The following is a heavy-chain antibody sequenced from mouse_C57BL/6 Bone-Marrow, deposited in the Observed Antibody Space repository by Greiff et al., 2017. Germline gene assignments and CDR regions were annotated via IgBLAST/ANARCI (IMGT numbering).Heavy chain of an antibody. V-gene: IGHV5-6*01. CDR3: ASNRDGAMDY. J-gene: IGHJ4*01. Sequence: VQLQQSGGDLVKPGGSLKLSCAASGFTFSSYGMSWVRQTPDKRLEWVATISSGGGYTYYPDSVKGRFTISRDNAKNTLYLQMSSLKSEDTAMYYCASNRDGAMDYWGQGTSVTVSS. D-gene: IGHD4-1*01. CDR1: GFTFSSYG. CDR2: ISSGGGYT.